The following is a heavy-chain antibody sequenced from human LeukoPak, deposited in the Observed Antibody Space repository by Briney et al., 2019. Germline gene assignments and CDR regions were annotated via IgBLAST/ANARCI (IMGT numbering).Heavy chain of an antibody. J-gene: IGHJ6*03. V-gene: IGHV1-2*02. D-gene: IGHD4-11*01. CDR1: GYTFTGYY. Sequence: ASVKVSCKASGYTFTGYYFHWVRQAPGQGLEWMRWISPNTAGTNYAQKFLGGVTLTWDTSISTAYMELNRLTSDDTAVYYCATSAGDYRAGHYYYMGVWGKGTSVTVSS. CDR2: ISPNTAGT. CDR3: ATSAGDYRAGHYYYMGV.